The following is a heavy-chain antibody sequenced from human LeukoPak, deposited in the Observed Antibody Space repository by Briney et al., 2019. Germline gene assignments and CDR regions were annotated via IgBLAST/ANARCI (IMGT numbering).Heavy chain of an antibody. CDR3: ARYGDEREYYFDY. CDR1: GYTFTGYY. Sequence: RRASVKVSCKASGYTFTGYYMHWVRQAPGQGLEWMGWINPNSGGTNYAQKFQGRVTITADKSTSTAYMELSSLRSEDTAVYYCARYGDEREYYFDYWGQGTLVTVSS. V-gene: IGHV1-2*02. J-gene: IGHJ4*02. D-gene: IGHD4-17*01. CDR2: INPNSGGT.